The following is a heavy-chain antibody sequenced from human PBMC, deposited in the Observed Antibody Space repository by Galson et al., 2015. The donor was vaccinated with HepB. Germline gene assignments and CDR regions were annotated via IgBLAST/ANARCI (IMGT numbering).Heavy chain of an antibody. J-gene: IGHJ4*02. CDR3: ARGYGSSVYHSQFDY. Sequence: SLRLSCAASGFTFSNYGMHWVRQAPGKGLEWVAVIWSNGINKYYGDSVEGRFTISRDNSMNTVYLQMNSLRAEDTAVYYCARGYGSSVYHSQFDYWGQGTLVTVSS. CDR2: IWSNGINK. V-gene: IGHV3-33*01. CDR1: GFTFSNYG. D-gene: IGHD5/OR15-5a*01.